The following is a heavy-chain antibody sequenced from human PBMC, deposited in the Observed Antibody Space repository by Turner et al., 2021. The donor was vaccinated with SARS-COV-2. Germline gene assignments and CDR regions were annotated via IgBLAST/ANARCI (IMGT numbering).Heavy chain of an antibody. CDR1: VGSISSSSYY. V-gene: IGHV4-39*01. CDR3: ARLMDTEMDYYGMDV. CDR2: IYDSGIT. Sequence: QRQLQESGPGLVKPSETLSLTCTVSVGSISSSSYYWGWIRQPPGKGLEWIGNIYDSGITYYNPSRKSRVTISGDTSKNQFALKLSAVTAADTAVYYWARLMDTEMDYYGMDVWGQGTTVTVSS. D-gene: IGHD5-18*01. J-gene: IGHJ6*02.